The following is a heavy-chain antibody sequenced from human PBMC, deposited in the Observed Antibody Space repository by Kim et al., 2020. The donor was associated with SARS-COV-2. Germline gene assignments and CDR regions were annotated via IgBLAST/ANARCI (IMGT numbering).Heavy chain of an antibody. CDR1: GFTFSSYS. CDR3: ASWVTTDWYFDL. D-gene: IGHD4-17*01. J-gene: IGHJ2*01. Sequence: GGSLRLSCAASGFTFSSYSMNWVRQAPGKGLEWVSSISSSSSYIYYADSVKGRFTISRDNAKNSLYLQMNSLRAEDTAVYYCASWVTTDWYFDLWGRGTLVTVSS. V-gene: IGHV3-21*01. CDR2: ISSSSSYI.